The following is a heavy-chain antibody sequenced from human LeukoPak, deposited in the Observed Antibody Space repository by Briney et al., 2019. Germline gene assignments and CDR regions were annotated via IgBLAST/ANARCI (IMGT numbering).Heavy chain of an antibody. Sequence: GGSLRLSCAASGFTFSSYSMNWVRQAPGKGLEWVSSISSSSSYIYYADSVKGRFTISRDSAKNSLYLQMNSLRAEDTAVYYCARSTMSKNFDYWGQGTLVTVS. CDR3: ARSTMSKNFDY. D-gene: IGHD3-10*02. CDR1: GFTFSSYS. J-gene: IGHJ4*02. V-gene: IGHV3-21*01. CDR2: ISSSSSYI.